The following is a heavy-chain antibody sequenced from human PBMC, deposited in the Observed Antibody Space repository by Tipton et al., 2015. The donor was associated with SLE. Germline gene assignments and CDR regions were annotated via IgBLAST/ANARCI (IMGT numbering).Heavy chain of an antibody. V-gene: IGHV4-59*11. J-gene: IGHJ4*02. CDR2: IFYGRDT. Sequence: TLSLTCTVSCASISSHYWNWIRQTPGEGLEWIGYIFYGRDTNYNPSLKSRVTISIEASKNQLSLTLKYVTAADTAVYYCARGSVVADDYWGQGTLVTVSS. CDR1: CASISSHY. CDR3: ARGSVVADDY. D-gene: IGHD2-15*01.